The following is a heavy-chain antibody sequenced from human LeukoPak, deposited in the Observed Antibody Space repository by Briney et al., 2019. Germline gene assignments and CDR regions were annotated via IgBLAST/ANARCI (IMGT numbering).Heavy chain of an antibody. V-gene: IGHV4-34*01. CDR1: GGSFSGYY. Sequence: PSETLSLTCAVYGGSFSGYYWSWIRQPPGKGLEWIGEINHSGSTNYNPSLKSRVTISVDTSKNQFSLKLSSVTAADTAVYYCARQTYYYGSGSPYNWFDPWGQGTLVTVSS. CDR2: INHSGST. J-gene: IGHJ5*02. D-gene: IGHD3-10*01. CDR3: ARQTYYYGSGSPYNWFDP.